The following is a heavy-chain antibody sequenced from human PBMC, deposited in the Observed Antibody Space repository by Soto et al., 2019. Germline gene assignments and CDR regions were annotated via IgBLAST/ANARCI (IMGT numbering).Heavy chain of an antibody. CDR1: GFTFSSYG. CDR2: TWYDGSNK. V-gene: IGHV3-33*01. J-gene: IGHJ3*02. Sequence: QVQLVDSGGGVVQPGRSLRLSCAASGFTFSSYGMHWVRQAPGKGLEWVAVTWYDGSNKYYADSVKGRFTISRDNSKNTLYLQINSLRAEDTAVYYCGGRLGYCSSTSCYTGAFDIWGQGTMVTVSS. CDR3: GGRLGYCSSTSCYTGAFDI. D-gene: IGHD2-2*02.